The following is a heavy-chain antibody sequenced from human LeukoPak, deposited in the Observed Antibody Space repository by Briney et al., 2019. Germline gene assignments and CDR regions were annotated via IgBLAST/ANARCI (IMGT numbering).Heavy chain of an antibody. CDR2: INHSGST. Sequence: SETLSLTCAVYGGSFSGYYWSWIRQPPGKGLEWIAEINHSGSTNYNPSLKSRVTISVDTSKNQFSLKLNSVTAAAVYYCARGVPLLVRAFDIWGQGTMVTVSS. D-gene: IGHD3-10*01. CDR3: ARGVPLLVRAFDI. J-gene: IGHJ3*02. CDR1: GGSFSGYY. V-gene: IGHV4-34*01.